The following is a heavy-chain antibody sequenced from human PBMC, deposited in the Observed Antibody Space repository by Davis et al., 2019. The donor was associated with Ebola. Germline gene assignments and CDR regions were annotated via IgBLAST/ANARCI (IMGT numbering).Heavy chain of an antibody. Sequence: GESLKISCAASGFTFSGYAMHWVRQAPGKGLEYVSAISSNGGSTYYANSVKGRFTISRDNSKNTLYLQMNSLRAEDTAVYYCAKGQLWFYYWGQGTLVTVSS. J-gene: IGHJ4*02. V-gene: IGHV3-64*01. D-gene: IGHD5-18*01. CDR1: GFTFSGYA. CDR2: ISSNGGST. CDR3: AKGQLWFYY.